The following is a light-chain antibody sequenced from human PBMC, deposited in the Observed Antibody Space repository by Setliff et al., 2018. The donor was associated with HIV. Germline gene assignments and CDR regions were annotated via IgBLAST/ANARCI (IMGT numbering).Light chain of an antibody. J-gene: IGLJ1*01. V-gene: IGLV2-23*01. CDR2: QAS. CDR1: SGDVGRYNL. CDR3: CSNTGSNTYV. Sequence: QSALTQPASVSGSPGQSITISCTGTSGDVGRYNLVSWYQQQPGKPPKLMIYQASKRPSGVSNRFSGSKSGNPASLTISGLQAEDESEYYCCSNTGSNTYVFGTGTKVTVL.